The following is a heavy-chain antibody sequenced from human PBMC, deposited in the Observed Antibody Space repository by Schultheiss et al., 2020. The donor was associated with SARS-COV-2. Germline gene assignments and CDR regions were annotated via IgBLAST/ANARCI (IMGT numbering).Heavy chain of an antibody. CDR1: GFTFSSYE. Sequence: GESLKISCAASGFTFSSYEMNWVRQAPGKGLEWVANIKQDGSEKNYVDSVKGRFTISRDNAKNSLYLQMNSLRAEDTAVYYCARDEDVRLAAAADYWGQGTLVTVSS. CDR3: ARDEDVRLAAAADY. V-gene: IGHV3-7*01. CDR2: IKQDGSEK. J-gene: IGHJ4*02. D-gene: IGHD6-13*01.